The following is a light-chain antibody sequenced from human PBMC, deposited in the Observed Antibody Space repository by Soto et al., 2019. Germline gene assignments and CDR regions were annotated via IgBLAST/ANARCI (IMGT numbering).Light chain of an antibody. J-gene: IGKJ5*01. CDR1: QTLSNR. V-gene: IGKV3-20*01. CDR3: QFYGSSLIT. CDR2: VTS. Sequence: EIVLTQSPATLSSFPGERVTLSCRASQTLSNRLACYQHKPGQAPRLLIYVTSNRATGIPARFSRSGSGTDFTLTISRLEPEDSAVYYCQFYGSSLITFGQGTRLENK.